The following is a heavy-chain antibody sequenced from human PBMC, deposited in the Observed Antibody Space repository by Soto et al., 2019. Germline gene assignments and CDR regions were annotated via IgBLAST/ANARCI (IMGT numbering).Heavy chain of an antibody. V-gene: IGHV1-69*02. D-gene: IGHD5-12*01. CDR1: GGTFSSYT. Sequence: SVKVSFKASGGTFSSYTISWVRQAPGQGLEWMGRIIPILGIANYAQKFQGRVTITADKSTSTAYMELSSLRSEDTAVYYCARALLVDNTVLGYWGQGTLVTVSS. J-gene: IGHJ4*02. CDR3: ARALLVDNTVLGY. CDR2: IIPILGIA.